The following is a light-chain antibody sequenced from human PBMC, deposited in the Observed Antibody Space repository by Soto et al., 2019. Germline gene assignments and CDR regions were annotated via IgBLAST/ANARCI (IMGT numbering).Light chain of an antibody. J-gene: IGLJ3*02. CDR3: SAYTSSSTLV. CDR2: EIS. CDR1: SSDVGSYNR. V-gene: IGLV2-18*02. Sequence: QSVLTQPPSVSGSPGQSVTISCTGTSSDVGSYNRVSWYQQPPGTAPKLIIYEISNRPSGVPDRFSGSKSGNTASLTISGLQAEEEANYYCSAYTSSSTLVFGGGTKLTVL.